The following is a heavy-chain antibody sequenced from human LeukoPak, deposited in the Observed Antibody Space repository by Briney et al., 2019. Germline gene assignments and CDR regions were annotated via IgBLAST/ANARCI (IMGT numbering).Heavy chain of an antibody. Sequence: SETLSLTCTVSGGSISSSSYYWGWIRQPPGKGLEWIGSIYYSGSTYCNPSLKSRVTISVDTSKSQFSLRLSSVTAADTAVYYCARVWGVTVAGTGGFDYWGQGILVTVSS. J-gene: IGHJ4*02. V-gene: IGHV4-39*07. CDR2: IYYSGST. D-gene: IGHD6-19*01. CDR3: ARVWGVTVAGTGGFDY. CDR1: GGSISSSSYY.